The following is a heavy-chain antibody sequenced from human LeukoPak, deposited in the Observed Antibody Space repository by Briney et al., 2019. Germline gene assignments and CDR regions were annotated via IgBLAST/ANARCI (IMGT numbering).Heavy chain of an antibody. Sequence: PGGSLRLSCAASGFTFSSYGMHWVRQAPGKGLEWVAVISYDGSNKYYADSVKGRFTISRDNSKNTLYLQMNSLRAEDTAVYYCAKIGGSPVGLDYWGQGTLVTVSS. D-gene: IGHD4-23*01. J-gene: IGHJ4*02. V-gene: IGHV3-30*18. CDR1: GFTFSSYG. CDR2: ISYDGSNK. CDR3: AKIGGSPVGLDY.